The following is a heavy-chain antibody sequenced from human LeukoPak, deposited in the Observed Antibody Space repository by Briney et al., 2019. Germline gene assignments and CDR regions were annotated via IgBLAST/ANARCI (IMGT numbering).Heavy chain of an antibody. Sequence: QSGGSLRLSCAASGFTFSTYAMSWVRQAPGKWLEWVSAISGSVGSTYYADSVKGRFTISSDNSKNTPYLQMNSLRAEDTSIYFCAKALEQETVIALDSWGQGPLVTVSS. CDR3: AKALEQETVIALDS. D-gene: IGHD6-13*01. J-gene: IGHJ4*02. CDR1: GFTFSTYA. CDR2: ISGSVGST. V-gene: IGHV3-23*01.